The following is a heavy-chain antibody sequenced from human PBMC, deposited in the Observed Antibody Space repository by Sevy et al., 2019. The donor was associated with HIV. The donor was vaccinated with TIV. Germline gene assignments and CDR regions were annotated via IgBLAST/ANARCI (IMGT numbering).Heavy chain of an antibody. D-gene: IGHD1-26*01. CDR1: GFTFSDYY. V-gene: IGHV3-11*06. CDR3: ARALSSYSSFDY. J-gene: IGHJ4*02. Sequence: GGSLRLSCAASGFTFSDYYMSWIRQAPGKGLEWVSYISSGSSYTDYADSVKGRFTISRDNAKSSLFLQMNSLSVDDTAVYYCARALSSYSSFDYWGQGIPVTVSS. CDR2: ISSGSSYT.